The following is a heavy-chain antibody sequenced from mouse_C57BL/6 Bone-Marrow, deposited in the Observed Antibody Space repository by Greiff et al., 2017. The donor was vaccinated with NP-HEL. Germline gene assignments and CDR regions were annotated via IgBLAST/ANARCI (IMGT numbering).Heavy chain of an antibody. D-gene: IGHD2-3*01. CDR3: ARDGTYFDY. CDR1: GYTFTDYY. V-gene: IGHV1-19*01. Sequence: VQLQQPGAELVKPGASVKLSCKASGYTFTDYYMNWVKQSHGKSLEWIGVINPYNGGTSYNQKFKGKATLTVDKSSSTAYMELNSLTSEDSAVYYCARDGTYFDYWGQGTTLTVSS. J-gene: IGHJ2*01. CDR2: INPYNGGT.